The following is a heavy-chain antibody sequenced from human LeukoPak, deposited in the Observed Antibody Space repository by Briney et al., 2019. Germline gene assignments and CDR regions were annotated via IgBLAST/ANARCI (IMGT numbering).Heavy chain of an antibody. D-gene: IGHD6-19*01. CDR1: GFTFSIHA. V-gene: IGHV3-23*01. J-gene: IGHJ4*02. CDR2: INDSGDST. CDR3: AKSLDLAVAGIDY. Sequence: GGSLRLSRAASGFTFSIHAMSWVRQALGKGLKWVSGINDSGDSTYHADSVKGRFTISRDNSKNTLYLQMNSLRAEDTAVYYCAKSLDLAVAGIDYWGQGTLVTVSS.